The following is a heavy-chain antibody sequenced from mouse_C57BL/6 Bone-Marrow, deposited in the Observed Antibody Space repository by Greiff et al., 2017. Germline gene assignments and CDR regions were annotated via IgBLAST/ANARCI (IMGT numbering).Heavy chain of an antibody. V-gene: IGHV5-16*01. CDR1: GFTFSDYY. CDR2: INYDGSST. CDR3: ARGLTGPYYFDY. Sequence: EVKLMESEGGLVQPGSSMKLSCTASGFTFSDYYMAGVRQVPEKGLEWVANINYDGSSTYYLDSLKSRFIISGDNAKNILYLQMSSLKSEDTATYYCARGLTGPYYFDYWGQGTTLTVSS. D-gene: IGHD4-1*01. J-gene: IGHJ2*01.